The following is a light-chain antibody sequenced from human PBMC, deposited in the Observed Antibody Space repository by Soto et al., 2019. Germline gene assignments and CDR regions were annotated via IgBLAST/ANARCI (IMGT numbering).Light chain of an antibody. J-gene: IGKJ1*01. CDR2: AAS. V-gene: IGKV1-39*01. Sequence: DIQMTQSPSSLSASVGDRVSIPCRASQSISSYLNWYQQKPGKAPRLLIYAASTLQRGVPSRFSGSGSGTDFPLAISSLQPEDFATYYCEQSYSTPRTCGQGTKVEIK. CDR3: EQSYSTPRT. CDR1: QSISSY.